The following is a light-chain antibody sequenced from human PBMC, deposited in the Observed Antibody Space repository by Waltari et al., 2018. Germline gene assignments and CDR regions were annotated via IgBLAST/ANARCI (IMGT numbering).Light chain of an antibody. CDR1: ADTVGEQG. CDR2: RGL. Sequence: QAGLTQPPSVSKGLGQTATLTCSGNADTVGEQGALWLQQYPGHPPQPPAHRGLKRPSGISERFSASRSGDTASLNISGLQTDDEADYHCAAWDSRLSAWLFGGGTKLTVL. J-gene: IGLJ3*02. CDR3: AAWDSRLSAWL. V-gene: IGLV10-54*04.